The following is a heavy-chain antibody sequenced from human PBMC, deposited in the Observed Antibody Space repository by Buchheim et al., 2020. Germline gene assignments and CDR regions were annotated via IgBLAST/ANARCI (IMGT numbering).Heavy chain of an antibody. Sequence: EVQLVESGGGLVQPGGSLRLSCAASGFTFSSYWMHWVRQAPGKGLVWVSRINHDASSISYADFVKGRFTISRDNAKNTLYLQMNSLRAEDTAVYYCTSRTPSYSASWQSDFWGQGTL. D-gene: IGHD1-26*01. CDR1: GFTFSSYW. CDR3: TSRTPSYSASWQSDF. J-gene: IGHJ4*02. V-gene: IGHV3-74*01. CDR2: INHDASSI.